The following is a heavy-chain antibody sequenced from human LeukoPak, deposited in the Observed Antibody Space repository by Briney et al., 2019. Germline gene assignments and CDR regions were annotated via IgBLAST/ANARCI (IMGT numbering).Heavy chain of an antibody. CDR3: MSYAGRSDDY. V-gene: IGHV3-21*01. CDR1: GFTFSRYS. Sequence: TGGSLRLSCAASGFTFSRYSMNWVRQAPGKGLEWVSSISSSSSYRYYADSVKGRFTISRDNAKNSLHLQMNSLRAEDTAVYYCMSYAGRSDDYWGQGGLVTVSS. D-gene: IGHD3-16*01. J-gene: IGHJ4*02. CDR2: ISSSSSYR.